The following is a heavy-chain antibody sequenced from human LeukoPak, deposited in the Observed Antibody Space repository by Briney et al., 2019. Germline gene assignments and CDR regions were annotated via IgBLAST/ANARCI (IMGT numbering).Heavy chain of an antibody. CDR3: ARQRGYFDY. V-gene: IGHV4-59*08. J-gene: IGHJ4*02. D-gene: IGHD3-10*01. CDR2: IYYSGST. CDR1: GGSLTKYY. Sequence: SETLSLTCTVSGGSLTKYYWSWIRQPPGKGLEWIGYIYYSGSTNYNPSLKSRATISVDTSKNQFSLKLSSVTAADTAVYYCARQRGYFDYWGQGTLVTVSS.